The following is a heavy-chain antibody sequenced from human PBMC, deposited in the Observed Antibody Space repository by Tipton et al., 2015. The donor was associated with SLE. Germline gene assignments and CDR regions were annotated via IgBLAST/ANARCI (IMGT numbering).Heavy chain of an antibody. V-gene: IGHV3-48*03. CDR1: GFTFSTYE. CDR3: ARMRGRHQSFFDY. D-gene: IGHD1-26*01. Sequence: GSLRLSCAASGFTFSTYEMNWVRQAPGKGLEFVSYITSSGTGILYADSVKGRFTISRDNAKNSLYLQMNSLRAEDTALYYCARMRGRHQSFFDYWGQGTLVTVSS. CDR2: ITSSGTGI. J-gene: IGHJ4*02.